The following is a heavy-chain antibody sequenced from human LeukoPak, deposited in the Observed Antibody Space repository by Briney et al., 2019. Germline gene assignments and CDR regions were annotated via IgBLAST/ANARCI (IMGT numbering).Heavy chain of an antibody. D-gene: IGHD1-26*01. J-gene: IGHJ4*02. CDR3: AREGSYYVSAFDY. Sequence: PGGSLRLSCVASGFTFSDYSMNWVRQAPGKGLEWVSYISSSGSTIYYADSVKGRFTISRDNAKNSLYLQMNSLRAEDTAVYYCAREGSYYVSAFDYWGQGTLVTVSS. CDR1: GFTFSDYS. V-gene: IGHV3-48*04. CDR2: ISSSGSTI.